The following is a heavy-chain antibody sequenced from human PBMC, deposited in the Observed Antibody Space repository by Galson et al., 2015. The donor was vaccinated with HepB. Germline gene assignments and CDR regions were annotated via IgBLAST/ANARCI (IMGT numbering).Heavy chain of an antibody. CDR2: IYYSGST. D-gene: IGHD5-18*01. J-gene: IGHJ5*02. CDR3: ASNRYSYGWFDP. CDR1: GGSISDDY. V-gene: IGHV4-59*01. Sequence: SETLSLTCTVSGGSISDDYWSWIRQPPGKGLEWIGYIYYSGSTNYNPSLKSRVTISVDTSKNQFSLKLSSVTAADTAVYYCASNRYSYGWFDPWGQGTLVTVSS.